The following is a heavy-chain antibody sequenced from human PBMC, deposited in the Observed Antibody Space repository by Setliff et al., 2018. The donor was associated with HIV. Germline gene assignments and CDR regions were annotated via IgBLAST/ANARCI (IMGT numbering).Heavy chain of an antibody. D-gene: IGHD3-22*01. V-gene: IGHV1-18*01. CDR2: ISAYIGDT. CDR1: GYPFDSYG. CDR3: ARAVGGSNYFDYSGYQDF. J-gene: IGHJ4*02. Sequence: ASVKVSCKTSGYPFDSYGSRWVRQAPGQGLEWMGWISAYIGDTKYAQRFQGRVTMTTDPSTPTAYMELRSLKSEDTAVYYCARAVGGSNYFDYSGYQDFWGQGTRVTVSS.